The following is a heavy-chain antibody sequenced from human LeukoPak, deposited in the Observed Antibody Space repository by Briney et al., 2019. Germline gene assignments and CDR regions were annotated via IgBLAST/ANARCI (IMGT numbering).Heavy chain of an antibody. V-gene: IGHV4-59*12. D-gene: IGHD3-10*01. CDR2: IYYSGSTYYSGST. J-gene: IGHJ4*02. Sequence: SETLSLTCTVSGGSISSYYWTWIRQPPGKGLEWIGYIYYSGSTYYSGSTNYNPSLKSRVTISVDTSKNQFSLKLSSVTAADTAVYYCRWFGELYLEQEYYFDYWGQGTLVTVSS. CDR3: RWFGELYLEQEYYFDY. CDR1: GGSISSYY.